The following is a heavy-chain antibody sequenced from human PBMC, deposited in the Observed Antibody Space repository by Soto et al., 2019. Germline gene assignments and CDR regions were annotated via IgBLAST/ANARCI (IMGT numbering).Heavy chain of an antibody. J-gene: IGHJ4*02. D-gene: IGHD5-18*01. CDR3: ARDGGYNSGFGFDC. V-gene: IGHV3-48*02. CDR1: GFPFISHN. Sequence: EVQLVESGGGLVQPGGSLRLSCATSGFPFISHNMHWVRQAPGKGLEWVSSINTGGTTIKYVESVKGRFTISRDNATNSLFLLMNTLRDDDTAVYYCARDGGYNSGFGFDCWGQGAEVTVSS. CDR2: INTGGTTI.